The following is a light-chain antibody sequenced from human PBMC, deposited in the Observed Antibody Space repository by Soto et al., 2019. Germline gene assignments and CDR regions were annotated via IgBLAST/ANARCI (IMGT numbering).Light chain of an antibody. CDR3: QQGSNWPPLT. CDR1: QSISSW. V-gene: IGKV1-5*01. CDR2: DAS. Sequence: DIQMTQSPSTLSASVGDRVTITCRASQSISSWLAWYQQKPGKAPKLLIYDASSLESGVPSRFSGSRSGTEFTLTISSLQPNDFAVYYCQQGSNWPPLTFGGGTKVEIK. J-gene: IGKJ4*01.